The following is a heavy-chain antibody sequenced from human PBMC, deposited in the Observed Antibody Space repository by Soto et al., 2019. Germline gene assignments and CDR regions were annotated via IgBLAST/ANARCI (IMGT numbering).Heavy chain of an antibody. CDR1: GASISYGGFS. J-gene: IGHJ3*02. Sequence: SETLSLTCTVSGASISYGGFSWSWIRQSPGKGLEWIGYISHLESTYFHPSFKSRLTMSIDRTRNQFSLKLSSVTAADTAVYYCARDGADCSGGSCYSGVGAFDIWGQGTMVTVSS. CDR2: ISHLEST. CDR3: ARDGADCSGGSCYSGVGAFDI. D-gene: IGHD2-15*01. V-gene: IGHV4-30-2*06.